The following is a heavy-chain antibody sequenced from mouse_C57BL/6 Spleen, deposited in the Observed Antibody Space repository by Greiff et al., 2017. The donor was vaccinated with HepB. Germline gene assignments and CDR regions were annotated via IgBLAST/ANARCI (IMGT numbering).Heavy chain of an antibody. D-gene: IGHD2-2*01. J-gene: IGHJ3*01. V-gene: IGHV1-69*01. CDR2: IDPSDSYT. CDR3: ARYGYDEAY. Sequence: QVQLQQSGAELVMPGASVKLSCKASGYTFTSYWMHWVKQRPGQGLEWIGEIDPSDSYTNYNQKFKGKSTLTVDKSSSTAYMQLSSLTSEDSAVYYCARYGYDEAYWGQGTLVTVSA. CDR1: GYTFTSYW.